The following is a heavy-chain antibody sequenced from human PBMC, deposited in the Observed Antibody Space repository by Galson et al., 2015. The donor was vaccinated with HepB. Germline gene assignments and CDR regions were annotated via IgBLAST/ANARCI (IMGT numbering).Heavy chain of an antibody. CDR3: ARVFFPCADSPYYFHGMDV. CDR2: ISTDASYK. J-gene: IGHJ6*02. D-gene: IGHD2-15*01. V-gene: IGHV3-21*06. Sequence: SLRLSCAASGFTFSSYSINWVRQAPGKGLEWVASISTDASYKYYADSVKGRFTISRDNAKNSAYLQINSLRVKDTAVYFCARVFFPCADSPYYFHGMDVWGQGTTVTVSS. CDR1: GFTFSSYS.